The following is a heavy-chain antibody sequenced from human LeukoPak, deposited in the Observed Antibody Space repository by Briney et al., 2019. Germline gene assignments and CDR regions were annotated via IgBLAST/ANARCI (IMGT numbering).Heavy chain of an antibody. Sequence: GGSLRLSCAASGFTFSRYAMSWVRQAPGKGLEWVSGISGSSGRTYYVDSVKGRFTTSRDNSKNTLYLQMNSLRAEDTAVYYCAKRNGYDGNSGVFDIWGQGTMVTVSS. CDR2: ISGSSGRT. CDR1: GFTFSRYA. CDR3: AKRNGYDGNSGVFDI. J-gene: IGHJ3*02. D-gene: IGHD4-23*01. V-gene: IGHV3-23*01.